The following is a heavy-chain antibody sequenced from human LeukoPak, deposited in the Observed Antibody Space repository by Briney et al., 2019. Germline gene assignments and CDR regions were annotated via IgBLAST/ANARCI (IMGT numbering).Heavy chain of an antibody. V-gene: IGHV4-59*12. CDR1: GGSFSGYY. CDR2: IYYSGST. CDR3: ANKPSWIQQNTGDAFDI. Sequence: SETLSLTCAVYGGSFSGYYWSWIRQPPGKGLEWIGYIYYSGSTNYNPSLKSRVTISVDTSKNQFSLKLSSVTAADTAVYYCANKPSWIQQNTGDAFDIWGQGTMVTVSS. D-gene: IGHD5-18*01. J-gene: IGHJ3*02.